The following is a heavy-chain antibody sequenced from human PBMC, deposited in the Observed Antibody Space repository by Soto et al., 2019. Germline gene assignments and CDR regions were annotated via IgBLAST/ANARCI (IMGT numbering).Heavy chain of an antibody. CDR2: ISAYNGNT. CDR1: GYTFTSYG. J-gene: IGHJ3*02. Sequence: ASVKVSCKASGYTFTSYGISWVRQAPGQGLEWMGWISAYNGNTNYAQKLQGRVTMTTDTSTSTAYMELRSLRSDDTAVYYCARDPSTRWDYVCWSVGLVLDIWGQGTTVTVSS. CDR3: ARDPSTRWDYVCWSVGLVLDI. V-gene: IGHV1-18*01. D-gene: IGHD3-3*01.